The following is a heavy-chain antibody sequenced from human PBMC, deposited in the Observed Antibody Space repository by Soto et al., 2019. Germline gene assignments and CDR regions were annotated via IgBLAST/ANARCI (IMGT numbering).Heavy chain of an antibody. D-gene: IGHD2-15*01. CDR2: INSDGSDT. J-gene: IGHJ4*02. CDR3: ARVWLSYEGSYLVY. CDR1: GYTFSTYW. Sequence: EVQLVESGGGLVQPGGSLRLSCAASGYTFSTYWMHWVRQAPGKGLVWVSRINSDGSDTAYADSVKGRFTISRYNATSVLSLQMDSLAAEDTAVYYCARVWLSYEGSYLVYWGQGTLVTVSS. V-gene: IGHV3-74*03.